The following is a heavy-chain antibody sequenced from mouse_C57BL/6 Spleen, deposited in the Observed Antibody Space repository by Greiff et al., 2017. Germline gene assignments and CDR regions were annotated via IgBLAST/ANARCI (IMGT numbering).Heavy chain of an antibody. CDR1: GYSFTDYN. J-gene: IGHJ2*01. V-gene: IGHV1-39*01. Sequence: EVKLQESGPELVKPGASVKISCKASGYSFTDYNMNWVKQSTGKSLEWIGVLNPNYGSTSYTQKFKGKATLTIDQSSSTAYMQLNSLTSEDSAVYDCARDPSPYYFDYWGQGTTLTVSS. CDR3: ARDPSPYYFDY. CDR2: LNPNYGST.